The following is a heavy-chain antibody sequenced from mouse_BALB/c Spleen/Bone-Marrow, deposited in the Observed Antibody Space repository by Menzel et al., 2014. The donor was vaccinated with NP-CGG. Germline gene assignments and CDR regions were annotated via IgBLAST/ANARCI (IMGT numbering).Heavy chain of an antibody. CDR2: IYPGNIHT. J-gene: IGHJ4*01. Sequence: QVQLQQSGPELVKPGASVRISCKASGYTFTNFYIHWVKQRPGQGLQWIGWIYPGNIHTKYNEKFKGKATLTADKSSSTAYMQLISLISEDSAVYYYAGWGTNVVDALDYWGQGTSVTVSS. D-gene: IGHD1-1*01. CDR1: GYTFTNFY. V-gene: IGHV1S56*01. CDR3: AGWGTNVVDALDY.